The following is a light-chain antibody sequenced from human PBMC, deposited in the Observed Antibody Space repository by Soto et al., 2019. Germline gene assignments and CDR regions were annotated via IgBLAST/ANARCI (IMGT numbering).Light chain of an antibody. CDR2: DTT. Sequence: QALGTQEPSVTVSPGGTVTLTCGSSTGAVTNGHYPYWFQQKPGQAPRTLIYDTTNRHSWTPARFSGSLLGGKAALTLSGAQPEDEAEYYCLLSYNGPYVFGTGTKVTVL. J-gene: IGLJ1*01. V-gene: IGLV7-46*01. CDR3: LLSYNGPYV. CDR1: TGAVTNGHY.